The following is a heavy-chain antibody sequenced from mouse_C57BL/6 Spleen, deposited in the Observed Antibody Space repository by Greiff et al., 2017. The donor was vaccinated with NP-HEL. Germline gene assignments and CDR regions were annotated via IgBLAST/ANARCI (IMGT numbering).Heavy chain of an antibody. CDR3: AMYYYGSSF. D-gene: IGHD1-1*01. Sequence: QVQLQQPGAELVRPGTSVKLSCKASGYTFTSYWMHWVKQRPGQGLEWIGVIDPSDSYTNYNQKFKGKATLTVDTSSSTAYMQLSSLTSEDSAVYYCAMYYYGSSFWGQGTLVTVSA. CDR1: GYTFTSYW. J-gene: IGHJ3*01. V-gene: IGHV1-59*01. CDR2: IDPSDSYT.